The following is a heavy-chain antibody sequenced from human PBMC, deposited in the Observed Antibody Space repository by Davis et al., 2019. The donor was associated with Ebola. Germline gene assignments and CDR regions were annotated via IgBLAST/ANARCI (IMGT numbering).Heavy chain of an antibody. V-gene: IGHV4-59*12. Sequence: MPGGSLRLSCTVSGGSISSYYWSWIRQPPGKGLEWIGYIYYSGSTYYNPSLKSRVTISVDTSKNQFSLKLSSVTAADTAVYYCARGCSSTSCYLRYYYGMDVWGQGTTVTVSS. CDR2: IYYSGST. J-gene: IGHJ6*02. CDR1: GGSISSYY. D-gene: IGHD2-2*01. CDR3: ARGCSSTSCYLRYYYGMDV.